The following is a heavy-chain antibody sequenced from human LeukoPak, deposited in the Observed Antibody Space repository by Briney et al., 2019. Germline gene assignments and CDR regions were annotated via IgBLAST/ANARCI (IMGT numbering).Heavy chain of an antibody. Sequence: ASVKVSCKSSGYTFTTYGITWVRQAPGQGLEWMGWISTDNGDANYAQKLQGRVTMTRDTSTSTVYMELSSLRSEDTAVYYCARDGGTGTTPDDYWGQGTLVTVSS. CDR1: GYTFTTYG. V-gene: IGHV1-18*01. CDR3: ARDGGTGTTPDDY. J-gene: IGHJ4*02. D-gene: IGHD4-11*01. CDR2: ISTDNGDA.